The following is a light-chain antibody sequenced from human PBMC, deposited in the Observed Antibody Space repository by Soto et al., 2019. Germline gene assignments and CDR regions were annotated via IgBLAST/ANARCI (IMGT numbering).Light chain of an antibody. CDR2: AAS. Sequence: DIHMTQSPSSLSASVGDTVSITCRASQGIIDYLAWYQQRPGKAPRLLIYAASTLHTGVPSRFSGSGAGTDFTLKISSLQPEDVGTYYCQKYDTVPQTFGPGTRVEIK. CDR1: QGIIDY. V-gene: IGKV1-27*01. J-gene: IGKJ1*01. CDR3: QKYDTVPQT.